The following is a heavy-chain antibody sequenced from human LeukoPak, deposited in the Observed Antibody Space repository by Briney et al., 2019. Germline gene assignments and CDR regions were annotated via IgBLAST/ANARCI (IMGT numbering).Heavy chain of an antibody. CDR2: ISGSGGST. CDR1: GFTFSSYW. D-gene: IGHD3-22*01. J-gene: IGHJ4*02. CDR3: AKKYYYDSSGYYAPFDY. Sequence: GGSLRLSCAASGFTFSSYWMNWVRQAPGKGLEWVSAISGSGGSTYYADSVKGRSTISRDNSKNTLYLQMNSLRAEDTAVYYCAKKYYYDSSGYYAPFDYWGQGTLVTVSS. V-gene: IGHV3-23*01.